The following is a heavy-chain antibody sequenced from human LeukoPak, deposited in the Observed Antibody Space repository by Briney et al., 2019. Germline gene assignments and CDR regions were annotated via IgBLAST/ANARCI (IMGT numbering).Heavy chain of an antibody. CDR3: ARDDVGYCSGGSCYSKY. CDR2: ISAYNGNT. D-gene: IGHD2-15*01. J-gene: IGHJ4*02. Sequence: ASVKVSCKASGYTFTSYGISWVRQAPGQGLEWMGWISAYNGNTNYAQKLQGRVTMTTDTSTSTAYMELRSLRSDDTAVYYCARDDVGYCSGGSCYSKYWGQGTLVTVSS. CDR1: GYTFTSYG. V-gene: IGHV1-18*01.